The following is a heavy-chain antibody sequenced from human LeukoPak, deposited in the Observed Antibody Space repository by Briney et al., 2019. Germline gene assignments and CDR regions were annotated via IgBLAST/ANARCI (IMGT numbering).Heavy chain of an antibody. D-gene: IGHD2-15*01. V-gene: IGHV4-4*02. CDR1: GGSVTSTNW. Sequence: SGTLSLTCGVSGGSVTSTNWWTWVRQPPGKGLEWIGEVHLDGRTNYNPSLKSRVTISVDTSKNQFSLKLSSVTTADTAVYYCARESSGGSFDYWGQGTLVTVSS. CDR3: ARESSGGSFDY. J-gene: IGHJ4*02. CDR2: VHLDGRT.